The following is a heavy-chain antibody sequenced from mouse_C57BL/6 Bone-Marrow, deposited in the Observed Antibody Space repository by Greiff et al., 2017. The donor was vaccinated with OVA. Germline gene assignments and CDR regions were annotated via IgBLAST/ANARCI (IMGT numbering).Heavy chain of an antibody. CDR2: ISSGGSYT. Sequence: EVKLVESGGDLVKPGGSLKLSCAASGFTFSSYGMSWVRQTPDKRLEWVATISSGGSYTYYPDSVKGRFTISRDTAKNTLYLQMSSLKSEDTAMYYCARHGLDDWGQGTTLTVSS. V-gene: IGHV5-6*01. CDR1: GFTFSSYG. CDR3: ARHGLDD. J-gene: IGHJ2*01.